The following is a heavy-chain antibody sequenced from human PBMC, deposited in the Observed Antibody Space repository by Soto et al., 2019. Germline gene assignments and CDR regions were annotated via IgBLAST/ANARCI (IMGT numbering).Heavy chain of an antibody. D-gene: IGHD2-2*01. V-gene: IGHV3-53*04. J-gene: IGHJ6*03. Sequence: GGSLRLSCAASGFTVSSNYMSWVRQAPGKGLEWVSVIYSGGSTYYADSVKGRFTISRHNSKNTLYLQMNSLRAEDTAVYYCARGLPQGGCSSTSCHPHYYYYMDVWGKGTTVTVSS. CDR1: GFTVSSNY. CDR2: IYSGGST. CDR3: ARGLPQGGCSSTSCHPHYYYYMDV.